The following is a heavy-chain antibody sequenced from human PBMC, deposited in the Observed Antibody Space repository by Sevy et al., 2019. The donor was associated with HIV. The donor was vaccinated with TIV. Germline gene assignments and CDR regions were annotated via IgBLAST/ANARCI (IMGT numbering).Heavy chain of an antibody. CDR2: INPSGGST. Sequence: ASVKVSCKASGYTFTSYFIHGVGQAPGQGLEGMGIINPSGGSTSDAQKFQGRVTMTRDRSTSTVYMEMSSLRSGDTAVYYCARGGGGVVGATVSGMDVWGQGTTVTVSS. CDR3: ARGGGGVVGATVSGMDV. V-gene: IGHV1-46*01. J-gene: IGHJ6*02. D-gene: IGHD2-15*01. CDR1: GYTFTSYF.